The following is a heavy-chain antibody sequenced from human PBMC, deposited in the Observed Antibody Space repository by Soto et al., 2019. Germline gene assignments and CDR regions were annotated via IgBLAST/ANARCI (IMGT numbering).Heavy chain of an antibody. V-gene: IGHV3-21*01. CDR2: ISSSSSYI. CDR1: GFTFSTYT. J-gene: IGHJ6*02. Sequence: EVQLVESGGGLVKPGGSLRLSCAASGFTFSTYTVNWVRQAPGKGLEWVSSISSSSSYIYYADSVKGRFTISRDNAKNSLYLKMNSLRDEDTAVYYCARSGISRYGMDVWGQETTVTVSS. D-gene: IGHD3-10*01. CDR3: ARSGISRYGMDV.